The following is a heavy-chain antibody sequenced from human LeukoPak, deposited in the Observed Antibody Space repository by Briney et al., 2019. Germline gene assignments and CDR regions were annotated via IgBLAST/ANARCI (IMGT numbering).Heavy chain of an antibody. CDR3: AGKPASSWFDP. V-gene: IGHV3-23*01. CDR1: GFSFSNYA. CDR2: ISGSGGST. J-gene: IGHJ5*02. Sequence: GASLRLSCAASGFSFSNYAMSWVRQAPGKGLEWVSTISGSGGSTFNADSVKGRFTISRDNSKNTLYLQMNSLRAEDTAVYYCAGKPASSWFDPWGQGTLVTVSS.